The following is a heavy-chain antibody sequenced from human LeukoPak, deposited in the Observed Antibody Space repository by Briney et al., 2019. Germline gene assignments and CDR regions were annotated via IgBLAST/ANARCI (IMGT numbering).Heavy chain of an antibody. D-gene: IGHD3-10*01. CDR3: ASLGSSRKFDY. Sequence: ASVKVSSKASGGTFSSYAISWVGQAPGQGLEWMGGIIPIFGTANYAQKFQGRVTITADESTSTAYMELSSLRSEDTAVYYCASLGSSRKFDYWGQGTLVTVSS. J-gene: IGHJ4*02. CDR2: IIPIFGTA. CDR1: GGTFSSYA. V-gene: IGHV1-69*13.